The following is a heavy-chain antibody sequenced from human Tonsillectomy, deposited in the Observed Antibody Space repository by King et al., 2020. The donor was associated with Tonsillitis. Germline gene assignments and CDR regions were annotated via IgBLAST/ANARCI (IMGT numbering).Heavy chain of an antibody. CDR3: AGDRGLTVRGFNGFDY. Sequence: QLQESGPGLVKPSETLALTCTVSGGSISSYYWSWIRQSPGKGLEWIGYIYYSGRTNYNPYLKSRVTVSVDTSKNQFSLKLSSVPAADTAVYYCAGDRGLTVRGFNGFDYWGQGTLVTVSS. CDR2: IYYSGRT. CDR1: GGSISSYY. J-gene: IGHJ4*02. V-gene: IGHV4-59*01. D-gene: IGHD3-10*01.